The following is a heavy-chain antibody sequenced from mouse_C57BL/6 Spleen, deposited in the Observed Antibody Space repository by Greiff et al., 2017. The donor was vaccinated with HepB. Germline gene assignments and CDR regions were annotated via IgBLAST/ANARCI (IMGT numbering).Heavy chain of an antibody. CDR3: ARRGYAYAMDY. CDR1: GYAFSSSW. CDR2: IYPGDGDT. V-gene: IGHV1-82*01. D-gene: IGHD2-2*01. J-gene: IGHJ4*01. Sequence: VKLQQSGPELVKPGASVKISCKASGYAFSSSWMNWVKQRPGKGLEWIGRIYPGDGDTNYNGKFKGKATLTADKSSSTAYMQLSSLTSEDSAVYFCARRGYAYAMDYWGQGTSVTVSS.